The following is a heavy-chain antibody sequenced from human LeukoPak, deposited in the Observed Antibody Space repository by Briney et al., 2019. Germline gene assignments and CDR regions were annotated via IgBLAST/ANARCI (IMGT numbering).Heavy chain of an antibody. V-gene: IGHV3-7*01. CDR2: IKEEDGSDR. Sequence: GVSLRLSCAASGFTFSSYYMSWVRQAPGKGLEWVASIKEEDGSDRYYVDSVKGRFTISRDNAKKSLFLQMNSLRAEDTASYFCAREWEVPRYFDYWGRGSLVIVSS. CDR1: GFTFSSYY. D-gene: IGHD1-26*01. J-gene: IGHJ4*03. CDR3: AREWEVPRYFDY.